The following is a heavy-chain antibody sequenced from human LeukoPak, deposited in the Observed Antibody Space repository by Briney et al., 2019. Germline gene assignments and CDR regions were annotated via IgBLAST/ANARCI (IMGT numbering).Heavy chain of an antibody. CDR2: INWNGGST. D-gene: IGHD5-12*01. J-gene: IGHJ4*02. CDR1: GFTFDDYG. CDR3: ARGKDIVATLDY. V-gene: IGHV3-20*04. Sequence: PGGSLRLSCAASGFTFDDYGMSWVRQAPGKGLEWVSGINWNGGSTGYADSVKGRFTISRDNAKNSLYLQLNSLRAEDTAVYYCARGKDIVATLDYWGQGTLVTVSS.